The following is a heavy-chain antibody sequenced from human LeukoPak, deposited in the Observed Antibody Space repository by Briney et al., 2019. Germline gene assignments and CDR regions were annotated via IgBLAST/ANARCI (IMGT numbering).Heavy chain of an antibody. D-gene: IGHD3-22*01. CDR3: TQARFDYYYDSSGYPAGDAFDI. V-gene: IGHV3-15*01. Sequence: PGGSLRLSCAASGFTFSNAWMSWVRQAPGKGLEWVGRIKSKTDGGTTDYAAPVKGRFTISRDDSKNTLYLQMNSLKTEDTAVYYCTQARFDYYYDSSGYPAGDAFDIWGQGTMVTVSS. CDR2: IKSKTDGGTT. J-gene: IGHJ3*02. CDR1: GFTFSNAW.